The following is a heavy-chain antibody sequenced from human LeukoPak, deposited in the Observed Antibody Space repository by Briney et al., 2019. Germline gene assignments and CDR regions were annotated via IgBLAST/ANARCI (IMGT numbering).Heavy chain of an antibody. CDR1: GFIFGTTS. CDR2: INYDGSEK. J-gene: IGHJ1*01. Sequence: GGSLRLSCAGSGFIFGTTSMSWVRQTPGKGLEWVASINYDGSEKYYVGSVEGRFTISRDSAKKSLFLQMNSLRAEDTAIYYCTRDQHWGQGTLVTASS. V-gene: IGHV3-7*01. CDR3: TRDQH.